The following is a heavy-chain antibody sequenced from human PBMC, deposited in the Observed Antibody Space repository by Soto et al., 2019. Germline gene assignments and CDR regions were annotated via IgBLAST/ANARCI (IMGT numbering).Heavy chain of an antibody. J-gene: IGHJ4*02. CDR3: ARDSGAKLSSS. Sequence: SVKVSCKASGGTFSSYRINWVRQARGQGLEWLGGIVPIYRTADYAQKFQGRVTITADESTRTVYMELSSLKSQDTALYYCARDSGAKLSSSWGQGTLVTAPQ. CDR1: GGTFSSYR. D-gene: IGHD6-13*01. CDR2: IVPIYRTA. V-gene: IGHV1-69*13.